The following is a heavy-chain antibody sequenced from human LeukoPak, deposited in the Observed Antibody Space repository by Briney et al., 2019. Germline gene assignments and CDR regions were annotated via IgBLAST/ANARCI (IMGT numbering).Heavy chain of an antibody. D-gene: IGHD2-8*01. V-gene: IGHV3-43*02. CDR3: VKDSIERNGVYDAFDV. J-gene: IGHJ3*01. CDR1: GFTFDDYA. CDR2: ISGDGGST. Sequence: GGSLRLSCAASGFTFDDYAMHWVRQAPGKGLEWVSLISGDGGSTYYADSVKCRFTISRDNSRNSLYLQMNSLRGEDTAIYYCVKDSIERNGVYDAFDVWGQGTKVTVAS.